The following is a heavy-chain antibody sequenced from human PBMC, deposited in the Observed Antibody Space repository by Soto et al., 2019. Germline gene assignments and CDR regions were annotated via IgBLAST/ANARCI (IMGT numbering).Heavy chain of an antibody. V-gene: IGHV5-51*01. CDR1: GYIFTSYW. Sequence: GASQKISYKGCGYIFTSYWSGWVRQMPGKGLEWMGIIYPGDSDTRYSPSFQGQVSISADKSISTAYLQWSSLKASDTAMYYCARRNRALGGFDYWGQGTLVTVSS. CDR3: ARRNRALGGFDY. D-gene: IGHD1-1*01. CDR2: IYPGDSDT. J-gene: IGHJ4*02.